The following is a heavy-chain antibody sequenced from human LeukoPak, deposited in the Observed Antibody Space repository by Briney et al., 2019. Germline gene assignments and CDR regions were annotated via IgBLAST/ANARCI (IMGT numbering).Heavy chain of an antibody. J-gene: IGHJ6*02. CDR2: ISSSGNTI. Sequence: GGSLRLSCAASGFTFRSYEMNWVRQAPGKGLEWVSYISSSGNTIYYADSVKGRFTISRDNAKNSLSLQMNSLRVEGMAVYYCARDGAQTDYYYGLDVWGQGTTVTVSS. V-gene: IGHV3-48*03. CDR1: GFTFRSYE. D-gene: IGHD3-16*01. CDR3: ARDGAQTDYYYGLDV.